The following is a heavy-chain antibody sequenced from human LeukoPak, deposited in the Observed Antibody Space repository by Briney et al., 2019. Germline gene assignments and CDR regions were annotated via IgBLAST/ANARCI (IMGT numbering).Heavy chain of an antibody. D-gene: IGHD6-13*01. CDR2: ISSSGGHT. CDR3: ARNPGPGTLDD. Sequence: GASLRLSCAASGFTFNDYYMSWIRQAPGKGLEWVSFISSSGGHTNYADSVKGRFTISRDNAKNSLYLQMNSLRAEDTAVYYCARNPGPGTLDDWGQGTLVTVSS. V-gene: IGHV3-11*06. CDR1: GFTFNDYY. J-gene: IGHJ4*02.